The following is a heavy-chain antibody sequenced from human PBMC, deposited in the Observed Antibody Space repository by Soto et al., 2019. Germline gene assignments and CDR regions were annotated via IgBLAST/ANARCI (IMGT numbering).Heavy chain of an antibody. CDR2: VYHTGRT. CDR1: GGSFKSGSYS. Sequence: LSLTCTVSGGSFKSGSYSWSWIRQPPGKGLEWIGYVYHTGRTSHNPSLKSRVSISMDTSKNQFSLNLDSVTAADTAVYFCARDFAYFDSWGQGTLVTVSS. CDR3: ARDFAYFDS. J-gene: IGHJ4*02. V-gene: IGHV4-61*01. D-gene: IGHD3-3*01.